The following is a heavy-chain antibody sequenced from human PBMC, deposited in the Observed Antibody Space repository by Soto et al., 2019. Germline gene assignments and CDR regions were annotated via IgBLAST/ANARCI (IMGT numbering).Heavy chain of an antibody. CDR1: GFTFSSYA. D-gene: IGHD3-16*01. Sequence: EVQLLESGGGLVQPGGSLRLSCAASGFTFSSYAMSWVRQAPGKGLAWVSGISVSGGSTYYADSVKGRFTISRDNSKNTLSLQMNSLRAEDTAVYYCASNTRYDPPDYWGQGTLVTVSS. V-gene: IGHV3-23*01. CDR3: ASNTRYDPPDY. CDR2: ISVSGGST. J-gene: IGHJ4*02.